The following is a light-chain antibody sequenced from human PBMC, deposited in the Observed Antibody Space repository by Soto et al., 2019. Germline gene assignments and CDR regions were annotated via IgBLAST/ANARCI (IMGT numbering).Light chain of an antibody. CDR3: SSYTSSSTLVV. CDR2: DVT. CDR1: SSDVGRYQY. J-gene: IGLJ3*02. Sequence: QSALTQPASVSGSPGQSITISCTGTSSDVGRYQYVSWYQQHPGKAPKLMIFDVTRRPSGVSNRFSGSKSDNTASLTISGLQAEDEADYYCSSYTSSSTLVVFGGGTKVTVL. V-gene: IGLV2-14*03.